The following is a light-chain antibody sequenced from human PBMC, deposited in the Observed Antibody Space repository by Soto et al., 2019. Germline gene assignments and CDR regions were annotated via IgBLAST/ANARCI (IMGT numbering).Light chain of an antibody. Sequence: QSVLTQPASVSGSPGQSITISCTGTSSDVGGYNYVSWYQPHPGTAPKIMIYEVSNRPSGVSNRFSVSKSGNTASLTISGLQAEDEDDYYCSSYTSSSTPWVFGGGTKLTVL. V-gene: IGLV2-14*01. CDR3: SSYTSSSTPWV. CDR1: SSDVGGYNY. J-gene: IGLJ3*02. CDR2: EVS.